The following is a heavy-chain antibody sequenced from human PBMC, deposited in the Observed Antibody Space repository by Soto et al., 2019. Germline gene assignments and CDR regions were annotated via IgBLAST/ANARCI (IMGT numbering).Heavy chain of an antibody. D-gene: IGHD3-16*01. Sequence: EVQLVESGGDLVQPGGSLRLSCAASGFTFSSYDFHWVRQATGKGLEWVSGIGTAGDTYYAGSVKGRFIMSRENGKNSVYLQMNSLRDGDTAVYYCTRGADGFDYWGQGTLVTVSS. J-gene: IGHJ4*02. CDR2: IGTAGDT. CDR3: TRGADGFDY. V-gene: IGHV3-13*01. CDR1: GFTFSSYD.